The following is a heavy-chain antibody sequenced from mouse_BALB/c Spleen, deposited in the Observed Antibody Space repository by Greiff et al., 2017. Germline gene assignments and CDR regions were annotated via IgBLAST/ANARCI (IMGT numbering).Heavy chain of an antibody. J-gene: IGHJ1*01. Sequence: EVQRVESGGGLVQPGGSRKLSCAASGFTFSSFGMHWVRQAPEKGLEWDAYISSGSSTIYYADTVKGRFTISRDNPKNTLFLQMTSLRSEDTAMYYCARSHTATWYFDVWGAGTTVTVSS. CDR3: ARSHTATWYFDV. CDR1: GFTFSSFG. CDR2: ISSGSSTI. V-gene: IGHV5-17*02. D-gene: IGHD1-2*01.